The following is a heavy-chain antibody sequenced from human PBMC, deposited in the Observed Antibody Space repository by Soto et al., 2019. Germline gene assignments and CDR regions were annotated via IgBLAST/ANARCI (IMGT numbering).Heavy chain of an antibody. Sequence: GGSLRLSCAASGFTFSSYGMHWVRQAPGKGLEWVAVISYDGSNKYYADSVKGRFTISRDNSKNTLYLQMNSLRAEDTAVYYCAKEAATIPGYWGQGTLVTVSS. CDR2: ISYDGSNK. J-gene: IGHJ4*02. D-gene: IGHD5-12*01. V-gene: IGHV3-30*18. CDR3: AKEAATIPGY. CDR1: GFTFSSYG.